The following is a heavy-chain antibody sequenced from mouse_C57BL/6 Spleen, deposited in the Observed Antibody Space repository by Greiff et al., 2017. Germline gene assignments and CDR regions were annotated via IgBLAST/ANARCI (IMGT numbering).Heavy chain of an antibody. Sequence: QVQLQQPGAELVMPGASVKLSCKASGYTFTSYWMHWVKQRPGQGLEWIGEIDPSDSYTNYNQKFKGKSTLTVDKSSSTAYMQLSSLTSEDSAVYYCARTRLRHGAMDYWGQGTSVTVSS. V-gene: IGHV1-69*01. D-gene: IGHD3-2*02. CDR3: ARTRLRHGAMDY. J-gene: IGHJ4*01. CDR2: IDPSDSYT. CDR1: GYTFTSYW.